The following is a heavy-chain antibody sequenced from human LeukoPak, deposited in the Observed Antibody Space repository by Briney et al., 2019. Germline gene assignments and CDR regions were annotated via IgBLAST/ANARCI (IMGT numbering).Heavy chain of an antibody. V-gene: IGHV3-43*01. J-gene: IGHJ4*02. Sequence: SGGSLRLSCAASGFTFDDYTMHRVRQAPGKGLEWVSLISWDGGSTYYADSVKGRFTISRDNSKNSLYLQMNSLRTEDTALYYCAKSGFEMATIIGAFDYWGQGTLVTVSS. CDR2: ISWDGGST. CDR3: AKSGFEMATIIGAFDY. CDR1: GFTFDDYT. D-gene: IGHD5-24*01.